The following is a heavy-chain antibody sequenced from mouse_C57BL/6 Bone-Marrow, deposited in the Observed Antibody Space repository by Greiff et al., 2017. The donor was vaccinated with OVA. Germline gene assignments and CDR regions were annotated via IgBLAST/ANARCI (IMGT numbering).Heavy chain of an antibody. CDR2: INPGSGGT. CDR3: DRRTYYYGY. CDR1: GYAFSNYL. V-gene: IGHV1-54*01. Sequence: QVQLQQSGAELVRPGTSVKVSCKASGYAFSNYLIEWVKQRPGQGLEWIGVINPGSGGTNYNEKCKGKATLTADKSSSTAYMQRSSLTSEDSAVYFCDRRTYYYGYWGKGTTLAVSS. J-gene: IGHJ2*01.